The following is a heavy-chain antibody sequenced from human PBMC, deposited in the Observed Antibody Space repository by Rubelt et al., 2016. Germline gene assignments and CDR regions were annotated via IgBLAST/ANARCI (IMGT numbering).Heavy chain of an antibody. V-gene: IGHV4-34*01. CDR3: ARGRSIAARPPGY. D-gene: IGHD6-6*01. CDR2: INHSGST. J-gene: IGHJ4*02. Sequence: QVQLQQWGAGLLKPSETLSLTCAVYGGSFSGYYWSWIRQPPGKGLEWIGEINHSGSTNYNPSLQGRFTISVDTSKHQFSLKLSSVTAADPAVYYCARGRSIAARPPGYWGQGTLVTVSS. CDR1: GGSFSGYY.